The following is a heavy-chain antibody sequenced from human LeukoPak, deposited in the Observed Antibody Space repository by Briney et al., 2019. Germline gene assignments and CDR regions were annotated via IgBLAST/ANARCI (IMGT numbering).Heavy chain of an antibody. J-gene: IGHJ5*02. V-gene: IGHV4-61*02. CDR3: ARDRFRATVRGNWFDP. CDR2: IYTSGST. D-gene: IGHD4-17*01. CDR1: GGSISSGSYY. Sequence: PSETLSLTCTVSGGSISSGSYYWSWIRQPAGKGLEWIGRIYTSGSTNYNPSLKSRVTISVDTSKNQFSLKLSSVTAADTAVYYCARDRFRATVRGNWFDPWGQGTLVTVSS.